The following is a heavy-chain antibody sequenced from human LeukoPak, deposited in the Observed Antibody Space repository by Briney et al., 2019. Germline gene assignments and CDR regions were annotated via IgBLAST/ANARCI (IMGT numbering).Heavy chain of an antibody. Sequence: PGGSLRLSCAASEFVFSDYYMSWVRQAPGKGLVWVSGINHDGTGTYYADSVKGRFTISRDNAKNTVDLQMNGLRAEDTTVYYCATVSEYWGQGTLVTVSS. CDR3: ATVSEY. V-gene: IGHV3-74*01. CDR1: EFVFSDYY. J-gene: IGHJ4*02. CDR2: INHDGTGT.